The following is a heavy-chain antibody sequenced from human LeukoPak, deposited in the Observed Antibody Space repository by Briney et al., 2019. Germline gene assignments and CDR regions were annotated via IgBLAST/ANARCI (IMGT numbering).Heavy chain of an antibody. Sequence: GGSLRLSCATSGFTFSNAWMSWVRQAPGKGLEWVGRIKSKTDGETVDYAAPVKGTFTISRDDSKNTLYLQMNSLKTEDTAVYFCWYFDSGIPYWGQGTLVTVSS. CDR2: IKSKTDGETV. D-gene: IGHD3-10*01. CDR3: WYFDSGIPY. J-gene: IGHJ4*02. V-gene: IGHV3-15*01. CDR1: GFTFSNAW.